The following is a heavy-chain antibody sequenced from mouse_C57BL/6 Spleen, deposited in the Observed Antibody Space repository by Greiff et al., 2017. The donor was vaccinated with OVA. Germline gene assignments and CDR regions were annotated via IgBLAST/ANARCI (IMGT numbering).Heavy chain of an antibody. CDR3: ARATGAYAMDY. CDR1: GYAFSSYW. J-gene: IGHJ4*01. D-gene: IGHD1-1*02. Sequence: QVQLQQSGAELVKPGASVKISCKASGYAFSSYWMNWVQQRPGKGLEWIGQIYPGDGDTNYNGKFKGKATLTADKSSSTAYMQLSSLTSEDSAVYFCARATGAYAMDYWGQGTSVTVSS. V-gene: IGHV1-80*01. CDR2: IYPGDGDT.